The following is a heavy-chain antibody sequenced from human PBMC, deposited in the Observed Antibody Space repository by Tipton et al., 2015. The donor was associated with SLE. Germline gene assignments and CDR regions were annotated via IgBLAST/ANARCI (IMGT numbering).Heavy chain of an antibody. Sequence: TLSLTCTVSGGSISSYYWSWIRQPPGKGLEWIGSIYHSGSTYYNPSLKSRVPISVDMSKNHFSLKLSSVTAADTALYYCARSHAGVGVNNWFDPWGQGTRVTVSS. J-gene: IGHJ5*02. V-gene: IGHV4-59*08. CDR2: IYHSGST. CDR3: ARSHAGVGVNNWFDP. CDR1: GGSISSYY. D-gene: IGHD3-3*01.